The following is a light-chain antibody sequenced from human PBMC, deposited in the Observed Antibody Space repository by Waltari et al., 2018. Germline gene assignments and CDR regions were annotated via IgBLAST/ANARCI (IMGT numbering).Light chain of an antibody. CDR2: DAS. J-gene: IGKJ5*01. CDR1: QRIKNN. Sequence: ETVMTQPPATLSVSPGDRATLSCRASQRIKNNLAWYQQKGGQAPRLLLFDASTRATGISARFSGSGYGTEFTLTISSLQSEDFAVYYCQQYDNWPLTFGQGTRLDIK. V-gene: IGKV3-15*01. CDR3: QQYDNWPLT.